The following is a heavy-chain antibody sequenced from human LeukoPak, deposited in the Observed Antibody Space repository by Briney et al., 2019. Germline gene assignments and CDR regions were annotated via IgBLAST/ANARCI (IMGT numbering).Heavy chain of an antibody. CDR1: GGSMSHH. CDR2: ISHTAST. D-gene: IGHD5-24*01. J-gene: IGHJ3*01. Sequence: SETLSLTCSVSGGSMSHHWSWIRQSPGKGLEWIGYISHTASTNYNPSLKSRVTLSIDTSKSQLSFQLTSVTAADTAVYYCAREKSPERKTWLQLGAFDVWGQGTVVTVSS. CDR3: AREKSPERKTWLQLGAFDV. V-gene: IGHV4-59*11.